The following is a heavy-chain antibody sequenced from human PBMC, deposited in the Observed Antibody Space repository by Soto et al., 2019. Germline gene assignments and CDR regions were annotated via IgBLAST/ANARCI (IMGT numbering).Heavy chain of an antibody. V-gene: IGHV3-9*01. CDR2: ISWSSGSI. J-gene: IGHJ3*02. CDR3: AKERSAYCGGDCYSEAFDI. D-gene: IGHD2-21*02. Sequence: PGGSLRLSCAASGFTFDDYAMHWVRQAPGKGLEWVSGISWSSGSIGYADSVKGRFTISRDNAKNSLYLQMNSLRAEDTALYYCAKERSAYCGGDCYSEAFDIWGQGTMVTVSS. CDR1: GFTFDDYA.